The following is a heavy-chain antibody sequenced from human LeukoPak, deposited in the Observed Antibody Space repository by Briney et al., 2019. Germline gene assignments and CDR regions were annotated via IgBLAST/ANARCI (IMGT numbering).Heavy chain of an antibody. CDR2: IYTSGST. J-gene: IGHJ6*02. Sequence: SETLSLTCTVSGGSISRYYWIWIRQPAGKGREWSGRIYTSGSTNYNPSLKSRVTMSVDTSKNQFSLKLSSVTAADTAVYYCAREYSISWYDYYYYGMDVWGQGTTVTVSS. CDR1: GGSISRYY. V-gene: IGHV4-4*07. D-gene: IGHD6-13*01. CDR3: AREYSISWYDYYYYGMDV.